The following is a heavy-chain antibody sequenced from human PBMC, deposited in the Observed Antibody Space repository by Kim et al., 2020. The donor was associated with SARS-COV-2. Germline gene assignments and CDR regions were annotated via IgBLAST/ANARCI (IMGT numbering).Heavy chain of an antibody. D-gene: IGHD3-22*01. CDR1: GGTFSSYA. CDR2: IIPIFGTA. Sequence: SVKVSCKASGGTFSSYAISWVRQAPGQGLEWMGGIIPIFGTANYAQKFQGRVTITADESTSTAYMELSSLRSEDTAVYYCARDPAYYYDSSGWFDPWGQGTLVTVSS. J-gene: IGHJ5*02. V-gene: IGHV1-69*13. CDR3: ARDPAYYYDSSGWFDP.